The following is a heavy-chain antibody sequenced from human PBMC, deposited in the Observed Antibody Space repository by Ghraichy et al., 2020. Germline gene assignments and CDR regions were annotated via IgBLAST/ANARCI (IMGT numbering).Heavy chain of an antibody. Sequence: SETLSLTCTVSGASISSDYWTWIRQPPGKGLEWIGYIYYSGTTSYNPSLRSRVTISLDTSKNQFSLRLSSVTAADTAVYYCARSFSYYDSMIWGQGTLVTVSS. D-gene: IGHD3-22*01. CDR3: ARSFSYYDSMI. CDR1: GASISSDY. V-gene: IGHV4-59*01. J-gene: IGHJ4*02. CDR2: IYYSGTT.